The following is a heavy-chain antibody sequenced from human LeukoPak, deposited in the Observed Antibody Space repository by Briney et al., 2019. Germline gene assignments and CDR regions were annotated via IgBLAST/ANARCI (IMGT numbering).Heavy chain of an antibody. V-gene: IGHV3-30*04. D-gene: IGHD3-22*01. Sequence: GGSLRLSCAASGFTFSSYAMHWVRQAPGKGLEWVAVISYDGSNKYYADSVKGRFTISRDSSKNTLYLQMNSLRAEDTAVYYCARGNYYDSSGYFSKWGQGTLVTVSS. CDR1: GFTFSSYA. CDR2: ISYDGSNK. CDR3: ARGNYYDSSGYFSK. J-gene: IGHJ4*02.